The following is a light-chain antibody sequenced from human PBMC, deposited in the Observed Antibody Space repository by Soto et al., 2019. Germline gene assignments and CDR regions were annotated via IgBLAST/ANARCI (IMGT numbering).Light chain of an antibody. CDR3: QQSYSTPIT. J-gene: IGKJ5*01. CDR1: QSISSY. CDR2: AAS. Sequence: DIQMTQSPSSLSASVGDRVTSTCRASQSISSYLNWYQQKPGKAPKLLIYAASSLQSGVPSRFSGSASGTDFTLTISSLQPEDFATYYCQQSYSTPITFGQGTRLEIK. V-gene: IGKV1-39*01.